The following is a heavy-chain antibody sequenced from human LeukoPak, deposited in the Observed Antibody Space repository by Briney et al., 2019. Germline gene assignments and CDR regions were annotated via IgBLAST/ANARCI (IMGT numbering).Heavy chain of an antibody. CDR3: ARGYGGWGSPRYFDL. CDR2: INHSGST. J-gene: IGHJ2*01. V-gene: IGHV4-34*01. Sequence: PSETLSLTCAVYGGSFSGYYWRWIRQPPGKGLEWIGEINHSGSTNYNPSLKSRVTISVDTSKNQFSLKLSSVTAADTAVYYCARGYGGWGSPRYFDLWGRGTLVTVSS. D-gene: IGHD7-27*01. CDR1: GGSFSGYY.